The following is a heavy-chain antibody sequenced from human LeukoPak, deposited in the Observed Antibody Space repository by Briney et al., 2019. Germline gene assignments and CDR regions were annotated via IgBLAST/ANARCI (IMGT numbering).Heavy chain of an antibody. CDR1: NYSISSGYY. CDR2: IYHSGST. D-gene: IGHD3-16*01. J-gene: IGHJ4*02. Sequence: PSETLSLTCTVSNYSISSGYYWGWIRQPPGKGLEWIGTIYHSGSTNYNPSLKSRVTISLDTSKSQFSLKVRYVTAADTAVYYCARGPGGVSPDYWGQGTLVTVSS. V-gene: IGHV4-38-2*02. CDR3: ARGPGGVSPDY.